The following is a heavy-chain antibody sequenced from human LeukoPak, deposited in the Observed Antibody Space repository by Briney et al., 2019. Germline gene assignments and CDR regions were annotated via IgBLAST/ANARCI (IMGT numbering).Heavy chain of an antibody. Sequence: ASVKASCKASGNTFTTYDINWVRQATGQGLEWMGWMNPNSDNTGYAQKFQGRVTMTRNTSISTAYMELSSLRSEDTAVYYCARGRRRDGYYVDYWGQGTLVTVSS. CDR2: MNPNSDNT. CDR3: ARGRRRDGYYVDY. D-gene: IGHD5-24*01. CDR1: GNTFTTYD. V-gene: IGHV1-8*01. J-gene: IGHJ4*02.